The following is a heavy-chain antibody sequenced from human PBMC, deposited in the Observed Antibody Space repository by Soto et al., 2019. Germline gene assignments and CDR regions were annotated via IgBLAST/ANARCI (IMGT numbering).Heavy chain of an antibody. CDR2: ISSSSSTI. J-gene: IGHJ4*02. CDR1: GFTVSSYS. V-gene: IGHV3-48*01. Sequence: EVRLVESGGGLVQPGGSLRLSCAASGFTVSSYSMNWVRQAPGKGLEWVSYISSSSSTIYHADSVKGRFTISRDNAKNALYLQMNSLRADDTAVYDCARFSTSCLWALDYWGQGALVTVSS. D-gene: IGHD2-2*01. CDR3: ARFSTSCLWALDY.